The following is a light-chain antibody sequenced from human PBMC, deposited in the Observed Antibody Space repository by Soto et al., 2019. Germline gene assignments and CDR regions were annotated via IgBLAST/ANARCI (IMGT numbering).Light chain of an antibody. CDR1: QSSSTE. J-gene: IGKJ2*01. CDR2: SAS. CDR3: QQCHNWPLT. Sequence: EIVMTQSPATLSVSPGERATLSCRASQSSSTELAWYQQKPGQPPRLLIYSASTRATGVPARFTGSGSGSEFTLTISGLQSEDFAVYYCQQCHNWPLTFGQGTRLEI. V-gene: IGKV3-15*01.